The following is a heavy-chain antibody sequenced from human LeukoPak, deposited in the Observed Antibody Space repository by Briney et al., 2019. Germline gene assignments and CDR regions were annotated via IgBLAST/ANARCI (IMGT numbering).Heavy chain of an antibody. CDR3: ARVSKGWFDP. CDR1: GGTFSSYA. CDR2: IIPIFGTA. D-gene: IGHD4-11*01. Sequence: GSSVKVSCKASGGTFSSYAISWVRQAPGQGLEWMGGIIPIFGTANYAQKFQGRVTVTRNTSISTAYMELSSLRSEDTAVYYCARVSKGWFDPWGQGTLVTVSS. J-gene: IGHJ5*02. V-gene: IGHV1-69*05.